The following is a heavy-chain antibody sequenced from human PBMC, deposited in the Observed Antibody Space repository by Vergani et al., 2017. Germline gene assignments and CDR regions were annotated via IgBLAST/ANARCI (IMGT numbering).Heavy chain of an antibody. CDR2: ISWNSGSI. CDR1: GFTFSSYS. V-gene: IGHV3-9*01. CDR3: AKDIGADFWSGYLY. J-gene: IGHJ4*02. D-gene: IGHD3-3*01. Sequence: EVQLVESGGGLVKPGGSLRLSCAASGFTFSSYSMNWVRQAPGKGLEWVSGISWNSGSIGYADSVKGRFTISRDNAKNSLYLQMNSLRAEDTALYYCAKDIGADFWSGYLYWGQGTLVTVSS.